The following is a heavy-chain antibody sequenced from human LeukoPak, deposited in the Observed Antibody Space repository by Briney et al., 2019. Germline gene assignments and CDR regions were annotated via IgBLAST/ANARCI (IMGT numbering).Heavy chain of an antibody. J-gene: IGHJ4*02. CDR1: GGSISSYY. CDR2: IYYSGST. Sequence: PSETLSLTCTVSGGSISSYYWGWIRQPPGKGLEWIGSIYYSGSTYYTPSLKSRVTISVDTSKNQFSLKLSSVTAADTAVYYCARRKVAGHFDYWGQGTLVTVSS. D-gene: IGHD6-19*01. V-gene: IGHV4-39*01. CDR3: ARRKVAGHFDY.